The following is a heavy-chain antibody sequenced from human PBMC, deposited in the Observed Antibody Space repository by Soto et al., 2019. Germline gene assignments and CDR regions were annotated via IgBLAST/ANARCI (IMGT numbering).Heavy chain of an antibody. CDR2: ISGSGGST. J-gene: IGHJ4*02. CDR1: GFTFSSYA. CDR3: AKHEGFPPYFDY. V-gene: IGHV3-23*01. Sequence: GGSLRLSCAASGFTFSSYAMSCVRQAPGKGLEWVSAISGSGGSTYYADSVKGRFTISRDNSKNTLYLQMNSLRAEDTAVYYCAKHEGFPPYFDYWGQGTLVTVSS.